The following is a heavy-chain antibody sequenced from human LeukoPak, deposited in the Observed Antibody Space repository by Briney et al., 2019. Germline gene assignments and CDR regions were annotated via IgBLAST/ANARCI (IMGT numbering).Heavy chain of an antibody. J-gene: IGHJ2*01. CDR2: INPNSGGT. V-gene: IGHV1-2*02. CDR3: ARVVGKRYSSGWYSPAEGDEYFDL. Sequence: ASVKVSCKASGYTFTGYYLHWVRQAPGQGLEWMGWINPNSGGTNYAQKFQGRVTMTRDTSISTAYMELSRLRSDDTAVYYCARVVGKRYSSGWYSPAEGDEYFDLWGRGTLVTVSS. D-gene: IGHD6-19*01. CDR1: GYTFTGYY.